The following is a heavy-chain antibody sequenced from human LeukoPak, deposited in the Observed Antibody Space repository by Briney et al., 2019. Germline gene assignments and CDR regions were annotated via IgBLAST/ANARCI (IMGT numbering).Heavy chain of an antibody. CDR1: GFTFSTYA. Sequence: GSLRLSCAASGFTFSTYAMSWVRQAPGKGLEWVSSISGRGNNTYYADSVKGRFTISRDNSKNTLHLQVNSLRAEDTAIYYCARAYSSSWYDYWGQGTLVTVSS. CDR2: ISGRGNNT. D-gene: IGHD6-13*01. V-gene: IGHV3-23*01. J-gene: IGHJ4*02. CDR3: ARAYSSSWYDY.